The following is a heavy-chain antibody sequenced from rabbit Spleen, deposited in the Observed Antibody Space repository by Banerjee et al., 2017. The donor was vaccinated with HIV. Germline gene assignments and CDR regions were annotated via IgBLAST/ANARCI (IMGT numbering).Heavy chain of an antibody. CDR3: ARDLVAVIGWNFNL. Sequence: QEQLEESGGGLVKPGASLTLTCKASSFSFSDRDVMCWVRQAPGKGLEWIACINAATGKPVYATWANGRFSISRTSSTTVTLQMTSLTAADTATYLCARDLVAVIGWNFNLWGQGTLVTVS. D-gene: IGHD1-1*01. CDR2: INAATGKP. J-gene: IGHJ4*01. CDR1: SFSFSDRDV. V-gene: IGHV1S45*01.